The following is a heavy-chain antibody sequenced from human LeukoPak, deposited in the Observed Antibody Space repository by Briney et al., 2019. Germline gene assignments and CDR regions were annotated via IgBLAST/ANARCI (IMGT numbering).Heavy chain of an antibody. CDR2: INPNTGGT. CDR1: GYNFTGYY. J-gene: IGHJ6*03. V-gene: IGHV1-2*02. Sequence: GASVKVSCKASGYNFTGYYLHWVRQAPGQGLEWMGWINPNTGGTNYAQKFQGRVTMTRDTSISTAYMELSRLRSDDTAVYYCARFYSGYGNYYCYMDVWGKGTTVTVSS. D-gene: IGHD5-12*01. CDR3: ARFYSGYGNYYCYMDV.